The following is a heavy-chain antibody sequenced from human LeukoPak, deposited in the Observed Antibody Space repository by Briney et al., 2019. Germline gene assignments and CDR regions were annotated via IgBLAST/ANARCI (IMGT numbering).Heavy chain of an antibody. V-gene: IGHV4-30-2*01. CDR2: IYHSGST. Sequence: SETLSLTCAVSGGSISSGGYSWSWIRQPPGKGLEWIGYIYHSGSTYYNPSLKSRVTISVDRSKNQFSLKLSPVTAADTAVYYCARVPDYYYYGMDVWGQGTTVTVSS. CDR1: GGSISSGGYS. CDR3: ARVPDYYYYGMDV. J-gene: IGHJ6*02.